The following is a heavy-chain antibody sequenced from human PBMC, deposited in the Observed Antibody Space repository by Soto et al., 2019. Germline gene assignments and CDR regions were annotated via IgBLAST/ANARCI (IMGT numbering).Heavy chain of an antibody. J-gene: IGHJ3*02. V-gene: IGHV3-21*01. CDR1: GFTLSSYS. CDR2: ISSSSSYI. CDR3: ASRANSIPYDFWSGPGDRDDAFDI. Sequence: GSLRLSCAASGFTLSSYSMNWVRQAPGKGLEWVSSISSSSSYIYYADSVKGRFTISRDNAKNSLYLQMNSLRAEDTAVYYCASRANSIPYDFWSGPGDRDDAFDIWGQGTMVTVSS. D-gene: IGHD3-3*01.